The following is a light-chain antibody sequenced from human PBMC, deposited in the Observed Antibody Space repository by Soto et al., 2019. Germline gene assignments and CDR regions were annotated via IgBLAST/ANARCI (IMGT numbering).Light chain of an antibody. V-gene: IGKV3-15*01. J-gene: IGKJ4*01. CDR1: QSVSSH. CDR3: QQYYSTPLT. Sequence: LVAQAPATLAVSPGERATLSWRTSQSVSSHVAWYQQKPGQAPRLLIHGASTRATAIPARFSGSGSGTDFTLTISSLQAEDVAVYYCQQYYSTPLTFGGGTKVDIK. CDR2: GAS.